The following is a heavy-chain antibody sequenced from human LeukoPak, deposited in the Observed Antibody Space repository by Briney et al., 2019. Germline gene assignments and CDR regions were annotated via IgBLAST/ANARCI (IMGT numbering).Heavy chain of an antibody. J-gene: IGHJ4*02. D-gene: IGHD1-14*01. Sequence: AASVKVSCKASGYTFTGYYMHWVRQAPGQGLELMGWINPNSGGTNYAQKFQGRVTMTRDTSISTAYMELSRLRSDDTAVYYRARGSTLKPDFDYWGQGTLVTVSS. CDR1: GYTFTGYY. V-gene: IGHV1-2*02. CDR3: ARGSTLKPDFDY. CDR2: INPNSGGT.